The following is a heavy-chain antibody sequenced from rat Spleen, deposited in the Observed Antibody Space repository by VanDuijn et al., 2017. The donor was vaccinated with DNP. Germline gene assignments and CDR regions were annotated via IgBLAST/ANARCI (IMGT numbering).Heavy chain of an antibody. V-gene: IGHV3-3*01. CDR2: INSAGSI. CDR1: GYSITSCCR. CDR3: TRRKFGVRGMDA. D-gene: IGHD4-3*01. J-gene: IGHJ4*01. Sequence: VQLQESGPGLVEPSQSLSLTCSVTGYSITSCCRWTWIRKFPGHKLEWMGYINSAGSIEYNPSLKGRISITSDTSKSQFFLQLNSVTTEDTATYFCTRRKFGVRGMDAWGQGTSVTVSS.